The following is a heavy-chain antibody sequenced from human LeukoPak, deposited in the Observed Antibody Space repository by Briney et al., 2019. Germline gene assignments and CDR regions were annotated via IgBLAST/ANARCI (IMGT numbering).Heavy chain of an antibody. D-gene: IGHD1-1*01. CDR1: GFTFRNSA. CDR2: ISDSGGKT. V-gene: IGHV3-23*01. CDR3: AKDRQVHDS. Sequence: GGSLRLSCAASGFTFRNSAMSWVRQAPGKGPEWVSAISDSGGKTYYSDSVKGRFTISRDNSKNTLYLQMNSLRGDDTAVYYCAKDRQVHDSWGQGTLVTVSS. J-gene: IGHJ4*02.